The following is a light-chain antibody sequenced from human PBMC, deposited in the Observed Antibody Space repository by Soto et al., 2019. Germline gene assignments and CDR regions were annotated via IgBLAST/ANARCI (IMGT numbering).Light chain of an antibody. J-gene: IGKJ5*01. CDR1: QDISNY. CDR3: HHYGGSPIT. V-gene: IGKV1-33*01. Sequence: DIQMTQSPSSLSASVGDRVTITCQASQDISNYLNWYQQKPGKAPKLLIYDASNLETGVPSRFSGSGSGTDFTLTISRLEPEDFAVYYCHHYGGSPITFGQGTRLEIK. CDR2: DAS.